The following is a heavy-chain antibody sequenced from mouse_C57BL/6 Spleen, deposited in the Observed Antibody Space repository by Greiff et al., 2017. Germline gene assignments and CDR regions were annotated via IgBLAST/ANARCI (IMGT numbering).Heavy chain of an antibody. CDR3: ARSNDYDEAY. V-gene: IGHV1-59*01. CDR1: GYTFTSYW. Sequence: QVQLQQPGAELVRPGNSVKLSCKASGYTFTSYWMHWVKQRPGQGLEWIGVIDPSDSYTNYNQKFKGKATLTVDTSSSTAYMQLSSLTSEDSAVYYCARSNDYDEAYWGQGTLVTVSA. D-gene: IGHD2-4*01. CDR2: IDPSDSYT. J-gene: IGHJ3*01.